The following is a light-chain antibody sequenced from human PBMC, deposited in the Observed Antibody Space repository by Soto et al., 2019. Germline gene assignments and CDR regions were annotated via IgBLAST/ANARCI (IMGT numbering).Light chain of an antibody. CDR2: HSS. V-gene: IGKV1-33*01. CDR3: QQYDSFPRT. Sequence: DILMTQSPSSLSPSVGDRVTLTCQASQDISNYLNWYQHKPATPPKLLIYHSSNLDTGVPSRFSGSGSGTHFILTISSLQPEDIATYFCQQYDSFPRTFGQGTKLDLK. J-gene: IGKJ2*01. CDR1: QDISNY.